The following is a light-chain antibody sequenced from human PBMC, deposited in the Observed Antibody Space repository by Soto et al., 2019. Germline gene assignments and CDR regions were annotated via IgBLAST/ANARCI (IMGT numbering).Light chain of an antibody. CDR1: SSDVGGYNY. Sequence: QSVLTQPASVSGSPGQSITISCTGTSSDVGGYNYVSWYQQHPGQVPKLTIYEVTNRASGVSNRFSGSKSGNTASLTISGLQAEDEADYYCSSYTSSSTLVFGTGTKVTVL. V-gene: IGLV2-14*01. J-gene: IGLJ1*01. CDR2: EVT. CDR3: SSYTSSSTLV.